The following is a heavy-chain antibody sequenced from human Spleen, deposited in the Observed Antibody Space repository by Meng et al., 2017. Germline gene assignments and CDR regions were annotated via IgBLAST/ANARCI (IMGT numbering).Heavy chain of an antibody. CDR3: ARAFWQQLRLGYIDL. V-gene: IGHV4-39*07. J-gene: IGHJ2*01. CDR2: IYYSGLT. Sequence: QLHVQESGPVPVEPAETLSLTCTCSVGYISSRSYDWGWIRQPPGKGLEGIGIIYYSGLTYSNPSLKSRVTISVDTSKNQFSLKLTSVTAADTAVYYCARAFWQQLRLGYIDLWGRGTLVTVSS. CDR1: VGYISSRSYD. D-gene: IGHD6-13*01.